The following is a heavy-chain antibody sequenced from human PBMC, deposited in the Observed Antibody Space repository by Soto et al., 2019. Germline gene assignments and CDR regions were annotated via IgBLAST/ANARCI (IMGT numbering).Heavy chain of an antibody. J-gene: IGHJ6*02. CDR2: IFSNDEK. CDR3: ARLVVTHPLSGGMDV. D-gene: IGHD3-22*01. CDR1: GFSLSNARMG. Sequence: SGPTLVNPTETHKLTCTVSGFSLSNARMGVSWIRQPPGKALEWLAHIFSNDEKSYSTSLKSRLTISKDTSKSQVVLTMTNMDPVDTATYYCARLVVTHPLSGGMDVWGQGTTVTVSS. V-gene: IGHV2-26*01.